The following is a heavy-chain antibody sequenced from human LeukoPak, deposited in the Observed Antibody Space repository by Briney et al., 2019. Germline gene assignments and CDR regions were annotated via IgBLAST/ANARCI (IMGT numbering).Heavy chain of an antibody. D-gene: IGHD1-26*01. Sequence: PGGSLRLSCAASGFTFSSYAMSWVRQAPGKGLEWVSVIYSGGSTNCADSVKGRFTISRDNSKNTLYLQMNSLRVEDTAVYYCARGEGGYYPAYWGQGALVTVSS. J-gene: IGHJ4*02. V-gene: IGHV3-53*01. CDR2: IYSGGST. CDR3: ARGEGGYYPAY. CDR1: GFTFSSYA.